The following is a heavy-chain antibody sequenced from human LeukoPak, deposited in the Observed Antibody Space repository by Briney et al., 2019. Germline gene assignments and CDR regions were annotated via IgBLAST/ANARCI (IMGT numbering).Heavy chain of an antibody. V-gene: IGHV3-7*03. CDR2: IKQDGSEK. CDR3: AKDIQRRRTAAGTLDY. J-gene: IGHJ4*02. D-gene: IGHD6-13*01. CDR1: GFTFSSYG. Sequence: GGSLRLSCAASGFTFSSYGMHWVRQAPGKGLEWVANIKQDGSEKNYVDSVKGRFTISRDNAKNSLYLRMNSLRAEDMALYYCAKDIQRRRTAAGTLDYWGQGTLVTVSS.